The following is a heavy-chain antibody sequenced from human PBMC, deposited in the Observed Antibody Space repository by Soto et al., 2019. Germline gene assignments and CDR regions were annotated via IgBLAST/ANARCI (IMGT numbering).Heavy chain of an antibody. CDR3: VRAAARGDD. J-gene: IGHJ4*02. V-gene: IGHV3-74*01. CDR2: INTDGSSR. Sequence: EVQLVESGGGLVHPGGSLRLSCAASGFTFSGYWMHWVRQAPGKGLVWVSRINTDGSSRIYADSVKGRFTISRDNAKNTLYLQMNSLRVEDTAVYYCVRAAARGDDWGQGALVTVSS. CDR1: GFTFSGYW. D-gene: IGHD3-10*01.